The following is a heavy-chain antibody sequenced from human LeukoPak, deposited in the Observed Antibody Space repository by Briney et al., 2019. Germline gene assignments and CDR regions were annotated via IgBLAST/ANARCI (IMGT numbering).Heavy chain of an antibody. D-gene: IGHD3-10*01. J-gene: IGHJ4*02. V-gene: IGHV3-23*01. CDR2: ITSSGRTP. CDR1: GFTFNTHA. CDR3: AKDRPNFYETSGSYYKIKGDF. Sequence: PGGSLRLSCEASGFTFNTHAMGWVRQAPGKGLEWVASITSSGRTPYYTDSVKGRFTISRDNSKNTLYLQMNSLRGEDTAVYYCAKDRPNFYETSGSYYKIKGDFWGQGSLVTVSS.